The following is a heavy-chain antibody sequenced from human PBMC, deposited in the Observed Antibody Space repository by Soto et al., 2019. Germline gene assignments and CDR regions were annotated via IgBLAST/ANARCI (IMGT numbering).Heavy chain of an antibody. CDR2: IWYDGTNK. V-gene: IGHV3-33*01. CDR1: GFTLRSYG. J-gene: IGHJ6*02. CDR3: ARDQAVYGLDV. Sequence: QVQLVESGGGVVQPGRSLRLSCAASGFTLRSYGMHWVRQAPGKGLEWVSVIWYDGTNKYYADSVKGRFTISRDNSKNTLYLQMNSLRVEDTAVYYCARDQAVYGLDVWGQGTTVTVSS. D-gene: IGHD6-25*01.